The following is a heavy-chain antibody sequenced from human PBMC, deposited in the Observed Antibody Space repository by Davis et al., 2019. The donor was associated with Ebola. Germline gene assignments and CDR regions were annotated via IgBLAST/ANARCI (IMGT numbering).Heavy chain of an antibody. J-gene: IGHJ4*02. D-gene: IGHD5-18*01. CDR2: ISSSGTVT. CDR1: GFLFSSYV. Sequence: GGSLRLSCATSGFLFSSYVMSWVRQPPGKGLEWISSISSSGTVTYYADSVKGRFTISRDNAKNSLYLQMNSLRAEDTAVYYCATSVDTAMVPSPFDYWGQGTLVTVSS. V-gene: IGHV3-21*04. CDR3: ATSVDTAMVPSPFDY.